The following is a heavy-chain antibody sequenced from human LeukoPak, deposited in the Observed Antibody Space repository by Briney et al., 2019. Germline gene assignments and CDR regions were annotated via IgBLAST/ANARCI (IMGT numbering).Heavy chain of an antibody. J-gene: IGHJ4*02. V-gene: IGHV3-30-3*02. CDR3: AKRPGGTPGGYY. CDR1: RFTFSNYA. CDR2: ISYDGSNK. D-gene: IGHD3-16*01. Sequence: PGGSLRLSCAASRFTFSNYAMHWVRQAPGKGLEWVAVISYDGSNKYYADSVKGRFTISRDNSKNTLYLQINSLRAEDTAVYYCAKRPGGTPGGYYWGQGTLVTVSS.